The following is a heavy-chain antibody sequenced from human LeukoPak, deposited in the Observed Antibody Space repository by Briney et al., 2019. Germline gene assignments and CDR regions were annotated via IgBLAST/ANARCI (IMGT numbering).Heavy chain of an antibody. CDR1: GFTLTNAW. Sequence: KSGGSLRLSCAASGFTLTNAWMSWVRQAPGKGLEWIGRIKSKTDGGTTDYAAPVKGRFTISRDDSNNTLYLQMNSLKTEDTAVYYCTTETKGWGQGTLVIVSS. CDR2: IKSKTDGGTT. J-gene: IGHJ4*02. V-gene: IGHV3-15*01. CDR3: TTETKG.